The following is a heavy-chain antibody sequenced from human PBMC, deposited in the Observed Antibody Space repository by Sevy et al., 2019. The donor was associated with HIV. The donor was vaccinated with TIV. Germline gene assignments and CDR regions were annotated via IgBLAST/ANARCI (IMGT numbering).Heavy chain of an antibody. CDR2: IKSKIDGETT. Sequence: GGSLRLSCAVSGFTFSNAWMNWGRQAPGTGLQWVGLIKSKIDGETTDYVAPVKGRFTISRDDSTNTLYLQMNSLKTEDTGVYYCATAPGYYDSAPFDYWGPGTLLTVSS. CDR3: ATAPGYYDSAPFDY. J-gene: IGHJ4*02. D-gene: IGHD3-22*01. V-gene: IGHV3-15*01. CDR1: GFTFSNAW.